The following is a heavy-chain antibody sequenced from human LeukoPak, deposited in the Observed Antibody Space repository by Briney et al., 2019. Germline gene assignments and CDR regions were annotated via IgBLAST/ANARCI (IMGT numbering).Heavy chain of an antibody. CDR1: GFTFSSFP. J-gene: IGHJ4*02. Sequence: QTGGSLRLSCAASGFTFSSFPMQWVRQVPGKGLEYVSAISSAGETSYYASSVKDRFTISRDNSKNTLHLQMGSLRAEDTAVYYCARVMSGSGSKYFDYWGQGTLVTVSS. D-gene: IGHD3-10*01. CDR2: ISSAGETS. CDR3: ARVMSGSGSKYFDY. V-gene: IGHV3-64*01.